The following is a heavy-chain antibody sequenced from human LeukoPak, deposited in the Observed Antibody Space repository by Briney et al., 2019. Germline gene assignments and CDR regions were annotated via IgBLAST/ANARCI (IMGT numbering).Heavy chain of an antibody. CDR1: GFIISDYA. CDR3: VKDLYKGDSASWYFFHY. CDR2: ISANGGST. V-gene: IGHV3-64D*06. D-gene: IGHD6-13*01. J-gene: IGHJ4*02. Sequence: GGSLRLSCSASGFIISDYAMHWVRQAPGKGLEYVSAISANGGSTYYTDSVKGRFTISRDTSKNTLYLQMSSLRAEDTAMYHCVKDLYKGDSASWYFFHYWGQGTLVTVSS.